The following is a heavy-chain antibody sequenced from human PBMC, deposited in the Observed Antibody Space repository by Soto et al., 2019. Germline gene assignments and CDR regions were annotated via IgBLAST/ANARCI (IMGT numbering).Heavy chain of an antibody. V-gene: IGHV3-30*18. D-gene: IGHD1-1*01. J-gene: IGHJ6*02. CDR1: GFTFSSYG. CDR2: ISYDGSNK. Sequence: GGSLRLSCAASGFTFSSYGMHWVRQAPGKGLEWVAVISYDGSNKYYADSVKGRFTISRDNSKNTLYLQMNSLRAEDTAVYYCAKGPNDYYYYGMDVWGQGTTVTVSS. CDR3: AKGPNDYYYYGMDV.